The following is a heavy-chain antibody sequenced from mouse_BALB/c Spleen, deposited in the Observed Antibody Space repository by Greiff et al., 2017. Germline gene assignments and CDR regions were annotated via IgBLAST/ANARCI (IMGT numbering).Heavy chain of an antibody. Sequence: DVHLVESGGGLVQPGGSRKLSCAASGFTFSSFGMHWVRQAPEKGLEWVAYISSGSSTIYYADTVKGRFTISRDNPKNTLFLQMTSLRSEETAMYDCASSGTYDAEAMDYWGQGTSVTVSS. D-gene: IGHD2-12*01. V-gene: IGHV5-17*02. CDR2: ISSGSSTI. CDR3: ASSGTYDAEAMDY. J-gene: IGHJ4*01. CDR1: GFTFSSFG.